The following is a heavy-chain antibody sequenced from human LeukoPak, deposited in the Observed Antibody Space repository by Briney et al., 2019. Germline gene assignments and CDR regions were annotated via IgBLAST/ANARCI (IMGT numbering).Heavy chain of an antibody. J-gene: IGHJ3*01. CDR3: AKNLYDDSGYYPNDALDV. CDR1: GFKFSTYG. V-gene: IGHV3-30*18. D-gene: IGHD3-22*01. CDR2: ISNHERNT. Sequence: GGSLRLSCAASGFKFSTYGMNWVRQAPGKGLEWVSIISNHERNTHYVDSVQGRFTISRDNSKNMLYLQMNSLRVEDTAIYYCAKNLYDDSGYYPNDALDVWGRGTMVIVSS.